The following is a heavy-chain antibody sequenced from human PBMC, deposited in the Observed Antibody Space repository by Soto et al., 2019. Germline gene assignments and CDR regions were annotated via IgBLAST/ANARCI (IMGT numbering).Heavy chain of an antibody. D-gene: IGHD1-1*01. Sequence: QVQLVESGGGVVQPGRSLRLSCAASGFTFSSYGMHWVRQAPGKGLEWVAVISYDGSNKYYADSVKGRFTISRDNSKNTLYLEMNSLRAEETAVYYCGKDRFWNDGLDYWGQGTLVTVSS. CDR3: GKDRFWNDGLDY. V-gene: IGHV3-30*18. CDR2: ISYDGSNK. J-gene: IGHJ4*02. CDR1: GFTFSSYG.